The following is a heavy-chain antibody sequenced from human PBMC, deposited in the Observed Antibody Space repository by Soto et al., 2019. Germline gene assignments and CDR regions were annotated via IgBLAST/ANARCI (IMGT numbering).Heavy chain of an antibody. D-gene: IGHD3-22*01. CDR2: ISGSGVST. V-gene: IGHV3-23*01. J-gene: IGHJ4*02. CDR1: GFTFSSYS. CDR3: ANVRSYYYDRSGQNPFDY. Sequence: PGGSLRLSCAACGFTFSSYSISWVRQAPWKGLEWVSAISGSGVSTYYADSVKGRFTISRDNSKKTLYLQMNSLRAEDTAVYYCANVRSYYYDRSGQNPFDYWGQRTLVAVCS.